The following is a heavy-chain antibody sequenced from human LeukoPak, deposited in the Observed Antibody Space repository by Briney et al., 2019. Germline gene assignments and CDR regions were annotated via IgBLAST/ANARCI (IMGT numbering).Heavy chain of an antibody. CDR1: GGSFSGYY. V-gene: IGHV4-34*01. CDR2: INHSGST. J-gene: IGHJ4*02. D-gene: IGHD3-9*01. Sequence: PSETLSLTCAVYGGSFSGYYWSWIRQPPGKGLGWIGEINHSGSTNYNPSLKSRVTISVDTSKNQFSLKLSSVTAADTAVYYCARVYLRSLQYFDRPFDYWGQGTLVTVSS. CDR3: ARVYLRSLQYFDRPFDY.